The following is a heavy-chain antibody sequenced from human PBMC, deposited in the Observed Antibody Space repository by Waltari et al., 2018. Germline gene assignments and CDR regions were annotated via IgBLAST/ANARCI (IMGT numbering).Heavy chain of an antibody. CDR1: GFSLSTSGVG. J-gene: IGHJ4*02. D-gene: IGHD4-17*01. Sequence: QITLKESGPTLVKPTQTLTLTCTFSGFSLSTSGVGVGWIRQPPGKALEWLALIYWNDDKRYSPSLKSRLTITKDTSKNQVVLTMTNMDPVDTATYYCTHTSTTVNPFFYFDYWGQGTLVTVSS. CDR3: THTSTTVNPFFYFDY. V-gene: IGHV2-5*01. CDR2: IYWNDDK.